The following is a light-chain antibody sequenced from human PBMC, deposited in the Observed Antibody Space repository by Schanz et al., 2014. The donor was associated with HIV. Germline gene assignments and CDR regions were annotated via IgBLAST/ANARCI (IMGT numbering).Light chain of an antibody. CDR2: SND. Sequence: QSVLTQPPSASGTPGQRVTISCSGSSSNIGSHTVNWYQQLPGTAPKLLMYSNDLRPSGVPDRFSASKSGTSASLAITGLQADDEGDYYCQSYDSSLSGVVFGGGTKLTVL. V-gene: IGLV1-44*01. J-gene: IGLJ2*01. CDR3: QSYDSSLSGVV. CDR1: SSNIGSHT.